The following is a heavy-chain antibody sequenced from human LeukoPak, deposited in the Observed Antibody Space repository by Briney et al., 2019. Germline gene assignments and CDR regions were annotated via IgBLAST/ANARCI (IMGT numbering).Heavy chain of an antibody. CDR1: GFTFSSYA. CDR2: ISGDSRYI. Sequence: GGSLRLSCAASGFTFSSYAMGWVRQAPGKGLEWVSAISGDSRYIYYADSVRGRFTISRDNAENPLYLQMHSLRVEDTAVYYCARAPTVLVGYCSSSSCQADYWGQGTLVTVSS. J-gene: IGHJ4*02. V-gene: IGHV3-21*01. CDR3: ARAPTVLVGYCSSSSCQADY. D-gene: IGHD2-2*01.